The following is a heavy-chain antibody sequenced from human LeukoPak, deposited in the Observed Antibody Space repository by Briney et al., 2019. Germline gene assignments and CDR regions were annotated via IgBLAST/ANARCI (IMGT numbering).Heavy chain of an antibody. D-gene: IGHD3-3*01. CDR2: IYYSGST. J-gene: IGHJ4*02. CDR3: ARHIAARPVTIFGGDYFDY. Sequence: PSETLSLTCTVSGGSISSSSYYWGWIRQPPGKGLEWIGSIYYSGSTYYNPSLKSRVTISVDTSKNQFSLKLSSVTAADTAVYYCARHIAARPVTIFGGDYFDYWGQGTLVTVSS. V-gene: IGHV4-39*01. CDR1: GGSISSSSYY.